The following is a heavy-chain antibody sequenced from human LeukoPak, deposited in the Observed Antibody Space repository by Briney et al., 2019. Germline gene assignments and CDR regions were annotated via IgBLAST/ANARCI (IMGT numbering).Heavy chain of an antibody. CDR1: GGSISSYY. D-gene: IGHD3-9*01. CDR3: ARDAPSDYDILTGYGEFDY. CDR2: IYTSGST. J-gene: IGHJ4*02. Sequence: PSETLSLTCTVSGGSISSYYWSWLRQPAGKGPEWIGRIYTSGSTNYNPSLKSRVTMSVDTSKNQFSLKLSSVTAADTAVYYCARDAPSDYDILTGYGEFDYWGQGTLVTVSS. V-gene: IGHV4-4*07.